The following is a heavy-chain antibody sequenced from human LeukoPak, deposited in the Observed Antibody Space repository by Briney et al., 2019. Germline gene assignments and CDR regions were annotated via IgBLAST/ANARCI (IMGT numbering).Heavy chain of an antibody. CDR3: ARLGTSATYFEF. CDR1: GYSFIRNW. CDR2: IYPGDSDT. D-gene: IGHD2-15*01. V-gene: IGHV5-51*01. Sequence: HGESLKISCKGSGYSFIRNWIGWVRQMPGKGIEWMAIIYPGDSDTRYSPSFQGQVTISADKSISTAYLQWSSLTASDTAMYYCARLGTSATYFEFWGQGTLVTVSS. J-gene: IGHJ4*02.